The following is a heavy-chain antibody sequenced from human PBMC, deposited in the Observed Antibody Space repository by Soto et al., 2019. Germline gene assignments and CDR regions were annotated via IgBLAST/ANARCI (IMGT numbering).Heavy chain of an antibody. J-gene: IGHJ2*01. D-gene: IGHD6-19*01. CDR1: GYTFTGYY. V-gene: IGHV1-2*02. CDR3: ARDPEAGWHYWYFDL. Sequence: ASVKVSCKASGYTFTGYYMHWVRQAPGQGLEGMGWINPNSGGTNYAQKFQGRVTMTRDTSISTAYMELSRLRSDDTAVYYCARDPEAGWHYWYFDLWGRGTLVTVSS. CDR2: INPNSGGT.